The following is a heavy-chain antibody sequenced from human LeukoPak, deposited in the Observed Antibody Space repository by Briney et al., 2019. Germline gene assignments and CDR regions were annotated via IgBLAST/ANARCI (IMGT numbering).Heavy chain of an antibody. D-gene: IGHD3-22*01. CDR3: ARDTAYYDSSGPQDAFDI. J-gene: IGHJ3*02. Sequence: PGGSLRLSCAASGFTFSDYYMSWIRQAPGKGLEWVSYISSSGSTIYYADSVKGRFTISRDNAKNSLYLQMNSLRAEDTAVYYCARDTAYYDSSGPQDAFDIWGQGTMVTVSS. CDR1: GFTFSDYY. V-gene: IGHV3-11*04. CDR2: ISSSGSTI.